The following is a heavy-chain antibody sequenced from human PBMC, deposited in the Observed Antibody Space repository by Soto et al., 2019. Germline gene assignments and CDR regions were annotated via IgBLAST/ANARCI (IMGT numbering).Heavy chain of an antibody. CDR2: ISYDGSNK. V-gene: IGHV3-30-3*01. CDR3: ARSYSGSYGAFDI. J-gene: IGHJ3*02. D-gene: IGHD1-26*01. CDR1: GFTFSSYA. Sequence: QVQLVESGGGVVQPGRSLRLSCAASGFTFSSYAMHWVRQAPGKGLEWVAVISYDGSNKYYADSVKGRFTISRDNSKNTLYLQMNSLRAEDKAVYYCARSYSGSYGAFDIWGQGTMVTVSS.